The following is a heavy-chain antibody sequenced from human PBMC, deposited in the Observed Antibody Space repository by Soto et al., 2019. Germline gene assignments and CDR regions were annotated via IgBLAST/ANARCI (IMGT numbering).Heavy chain of an antibody. CDR2: ISSSGSII. J-gene: IGHJ6*02. V-gene: IGHV3-11*01. Sequence: PGGSLRLSCAASGFTFSDYYMSWIRQAPGKGLEWVSYISSSGSIIYYADSVKGRFTISRDNAKNSLYLQMNSLRAEDTAVYYCARSTYYDILTGSYYYYAMDVWGQGTTVTVSS. CDR3: ARSTYYDILTGSYYYYAMDV. CDR1: GFTFSDYY. D-gene: IGHD3-9*01.